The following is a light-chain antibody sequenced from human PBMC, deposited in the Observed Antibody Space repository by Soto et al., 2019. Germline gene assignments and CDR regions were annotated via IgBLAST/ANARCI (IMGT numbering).Light chain of an antibody. J-gene: IGKJ3*01. CDR2: DAS. Sequence: DTVLTQSTATLSLSPGERAILSCRASQSISTYLAWYQQKPGQAPTRLIYDASNRATGVPARFSGRGSGTDFTLTISSLEPEDFAVYYCQQRTNWPRFTFGPGTKVYIK. V-gene: IGKV3-11*01. CDR3: QQRTNWPRFT. CDR1: QSISTY.